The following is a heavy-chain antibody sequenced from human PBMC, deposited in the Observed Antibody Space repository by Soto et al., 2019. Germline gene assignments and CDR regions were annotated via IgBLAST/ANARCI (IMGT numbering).Heavy chain of an antibody. J-gene: IGHJ3*02. Sequence: TCENLSLTCTVSGGSISSYFLTWVRQAPGKGLAWIGYMYFNESTNYNPSLKSRVTISIDTSKSLFSLKLNSVTAADTAVYYGARDHKEDFDIWGQGTLLTVS. CDR1: GGSISSYF. CDR3: ARDHKEDFDI. CDR2: MYFNEST. V-gene: IGHV4-59*01.